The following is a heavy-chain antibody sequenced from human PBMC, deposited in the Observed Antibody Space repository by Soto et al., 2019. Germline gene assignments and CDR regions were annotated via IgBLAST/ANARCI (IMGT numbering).Heavy chain of an antibody. Sequence: SETVSRTCTVSGDSFSDYYWNWIRQPPGKGLEWMGYINDSGGAHYKPSLKSRVTISVDPFKNQFSLKLTSVTAADPAVYYCARGGGYHEYWAQGTMVTVS. D-gene: IGHD5-12*01. J-gene: IGHJ4*03. CDR1: GDSFSDYY. CDR3: ARGGGYHEY. V-gene: IGHV4-59*01. CDR2: INDSGGA.